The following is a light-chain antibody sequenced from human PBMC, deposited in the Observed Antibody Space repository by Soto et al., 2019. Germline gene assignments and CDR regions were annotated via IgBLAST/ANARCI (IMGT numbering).Light chain of an antibody. CDR1: SSDVCGYNY. Sequence: QSALTQPRSVSGSPGQSVTISCTGTSSDVCGYNYVSWYQQHPGKAPKLMIYDVSKRPSGVPDRFSGSKSVNTASLTISGLQAEDEADYYCCSYAGSYTWVFGGGTKLTVL. CDR3: CSYAGSYTWV. CDR2: DVS. J-gene: IGLJ3*02. V-gene: IGLV2-11*01.